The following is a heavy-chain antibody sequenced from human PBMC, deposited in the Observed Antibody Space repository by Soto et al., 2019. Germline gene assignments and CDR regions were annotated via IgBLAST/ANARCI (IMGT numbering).Heavy chain of an antibody. D-gene: IGHD3-16*01. CDR2: ISWNRGSI. CDR1: GFTFDDYA. V-gene: IGHV3-9*01. J-gene: IGHJ6*03. CDR3: AKDNYIWGSSYYYMDV. Sequence: EVQLVESGGGLVQPGRSLRLSCAASGFTFDDYAMHWVRQAPGKGLEWVSGISWNRGSIGYADSVKGRFTISRDNAKNSLYLQMNSLRAEDTALYYCAKDNYIWGSSYYYMDVWGKGTTVTVSS.